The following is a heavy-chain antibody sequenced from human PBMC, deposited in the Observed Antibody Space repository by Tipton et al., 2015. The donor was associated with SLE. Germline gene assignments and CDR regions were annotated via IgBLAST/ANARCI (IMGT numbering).Heavy chain of an antibody. CDR1: GGSISSHD. Sequence: TLSLTCTVSGGSISSHDWSWIRQPPGKGLEWIGSIYYSGSTNYNPSLKSRVTISVDTSKNQFSLKLSSVTAADTAVYYCARDSSRYYVSSGFDYWGQGTLVTVSS. CDR3: ARDSSRYYVSSGFDY. J-gene: IGHJ4*02. D-gene: IGHD3-22*01. CDR2: IYYSGST. V-gene: IGHV4-59*11.